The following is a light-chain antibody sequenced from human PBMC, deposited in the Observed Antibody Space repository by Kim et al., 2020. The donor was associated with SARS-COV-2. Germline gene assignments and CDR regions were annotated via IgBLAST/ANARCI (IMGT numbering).Light chain of an antibody. CDR1: SNDVGAYNY. V-gene: IGLV2-8*01. Sequence: QSALTQPPSASGSPGQSVTTSCTGTSNDVGAYNYVSWYQQHPGKAPKLMIFEVNKRPSGVPDRFSGSKSGNTASLTVSGLQGEDEADYYCSSYAGSNNLVFGGGTQLTVL. CDR3: SSYAGSNNLV. CDR2: EVN. J-gene: IGLJ2*01.